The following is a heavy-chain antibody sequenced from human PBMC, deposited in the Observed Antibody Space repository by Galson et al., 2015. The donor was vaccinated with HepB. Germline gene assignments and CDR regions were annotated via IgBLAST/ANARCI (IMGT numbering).Heavy chain of an antibody. CDR3: ARARLMGYGDYPYYFDY. D-gene: IGHD4-17*01. Sequence: SETLSLTCTVSGDSISSYYWSWIRQPPGKGLEWIGYIYYSGSTNYNPSLKSRVTISVDTSKNQFSLKLSSVTAADTAVYYCARARLMGYGDYPYYFDYWGQGTLVTVSS. CDR2: IYYSGST. J-gene: IGHJ4*02. CDR1: GDSISSYY. V-gene: IGHV4-59*01.